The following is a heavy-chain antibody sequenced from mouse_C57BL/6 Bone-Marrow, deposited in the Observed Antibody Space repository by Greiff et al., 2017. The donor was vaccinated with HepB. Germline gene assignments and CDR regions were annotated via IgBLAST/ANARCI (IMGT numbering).Heavy chain of an antibody. J-gene: IGHJ4*01. D-gene: IGHD2-4*01. CDR3: TDTYDYDDDYYAMDY. Sequence: EVQGVESGGGLVQPGGSMKLSCVASGFTFSNYWMNWVRQSPEKGLEWVAQIRLKSDNYATHYAESVKGRFTISRDDSKSSVYLQMNNLRAEDTGIYYCTDTYDYDDDYYAMDYWGQGTSVTVSS. CDR2: IRLKSDNYAT. V-gene: IGHV6-3*01. CDR1: GFTFSNYW.